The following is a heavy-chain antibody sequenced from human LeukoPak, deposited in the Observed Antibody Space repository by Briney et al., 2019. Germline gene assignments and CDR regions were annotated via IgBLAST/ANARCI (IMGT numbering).Heavy chain of an antibody. CDR1: GYTFTSYG. D-gene: IGHD2-15*01. CDR3: ARVGGRRKAADY. V-gene: IGHV1-18*01. J-gene: IGHJ4*02. Sequence: ASVKVSCKASGYTFTSYGITWVRQAPGQGLEWMGWISAYSGNTHYAQKLQGRVTMTTDTSTSTAYMELRSLRSEDTAVYYCARVGGRRKAADYWGQGTLVTVSS. CDR2: ISAYSGNT.